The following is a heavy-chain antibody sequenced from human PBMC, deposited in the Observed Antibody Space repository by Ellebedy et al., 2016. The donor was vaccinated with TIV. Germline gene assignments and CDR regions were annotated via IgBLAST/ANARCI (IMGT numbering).Heavy chain of an antibody. CDR1: GCIFSSYA. V-gene: IGHV1-69*13. Sequence: SVKVSCKASGCIFSSYAISWVRQAPGQGLEWMGGIIAIFRTVNYAQKFQGRVTITADESTSTVYMELSSLKFEDTAVYYCARYSGYHNRGNHLDYWGQGTLVTVSS. CDR2: IIAIFRTV. D-gene: IGHD5-12*01. J-gene: IGHJ4*02. CDR3: ARYSGYHNRGNHLDY.